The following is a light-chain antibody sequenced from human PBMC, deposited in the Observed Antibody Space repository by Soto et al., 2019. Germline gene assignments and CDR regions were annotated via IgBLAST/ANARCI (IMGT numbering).Light chain of an antibody. CDR2: AAS. CDR1: QSISNH. J-gene: IGKJ1*01. Sequence: DIQMPHSPYTLSASVGDRVIITCRASQSISNHLNWYQQKPGKAPKLLIFAASSLQSGVPSRFSGSRSGPDFTLTISSLQPEDFATYYCQQSYSSPPTFGQGTKVDIK. CDR3: QQSYSSPPT. V-gene: IGKV1-39*01.